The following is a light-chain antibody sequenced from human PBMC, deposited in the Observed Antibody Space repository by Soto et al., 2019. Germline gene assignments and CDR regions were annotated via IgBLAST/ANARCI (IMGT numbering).Light chain of an antibody. CDR3: QQSYSTPPIT. J-gene: IGKJ5*01. CDR2: KAS. Sequence: DIQMTQSPSTLSASAGDRVTITCRASQSISSWLAWYQQKPGKAPKLLIYKASSLESGVPSRFSGSGSGTEFTLTISSLQPEDFATYYCQQSYSTPPITFGQGTRLEIK. CDR1: QSISSW. V-gene: IGKV1-5*03.